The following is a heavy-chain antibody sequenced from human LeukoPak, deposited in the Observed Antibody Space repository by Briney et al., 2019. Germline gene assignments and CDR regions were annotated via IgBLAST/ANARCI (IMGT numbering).Heavy chain of an antibody. D-gene: IGHD3-16*01. CDR2: INHSGST. CDR1: GGSFSGHY. Sequence: PSETLSLTCAVYGGSFSGHYWSWIRQPPGKGLEWIGEINHSGSTNYNPSLKSRVTISVDTSKNQFSLKLSSVTAADTAVYYCARSQPYDYIWGSYKQPYYFDYWGQGTLVTVSS. CDR3: ARSQPYDYIWGSYKQPYYFDY. J-gene: IGHJ4*02. V-gene: IGHV4-34*01.